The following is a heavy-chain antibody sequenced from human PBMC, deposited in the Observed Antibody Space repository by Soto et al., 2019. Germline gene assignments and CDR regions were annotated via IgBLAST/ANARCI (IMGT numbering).Heavy chain of an antibody. CDR1: GYTFTSYD. J-gene: IGHJ6*03. CDR2: MNPNSGNT. D-gene: IGHD6-13*01. Sequence: GASVKVSCKASGYTFTSYDINWVRQATGQGLEWMGWMNPNSGNTGYAQKFQGRVTMTRNTSISTAYMELSSLRSEDTAVYYCASVEAAAGIFYYYMDFWGKGTTVTVSS. V-gene: IGHV1-8*01. CDR3: ASVEAAAGIFYYYMDF.